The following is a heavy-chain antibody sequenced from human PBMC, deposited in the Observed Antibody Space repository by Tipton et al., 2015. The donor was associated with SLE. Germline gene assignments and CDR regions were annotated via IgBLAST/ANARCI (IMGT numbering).Heavy chain of an antibody. J-gene: IGHJ3*01. CDR3: ARDTLITMIVPPV. V-gene: IGHV3-53*01. Sequence: GSLRLSCAASGFTVSSNSMSWVRQAPGNGLEWVSVIYSGGNIYYADSVKGRFTISRDNSNLYLQMNSLRAEDTAVYYCARDTLITMIVPPVWGQGTMVTVSS. CDR2: IYSGGNI. CDR1: GFTVSSNS. D-gene: IGHD3-22*01.